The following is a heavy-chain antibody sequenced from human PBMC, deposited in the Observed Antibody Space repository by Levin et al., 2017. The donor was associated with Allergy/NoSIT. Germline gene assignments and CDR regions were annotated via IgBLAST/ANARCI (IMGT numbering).Heavy chain of an antibody. D-gene: IGHD6-19*01. CDR1: EFTFSNYA. V-gene: IGHV3-23*01. CDR3: AKYRPSAVGGHYYGMDV. Sequence: GESLKISCTASEFTFSNYAMNWVRQAPGRGLECVSTITDSGANTYYSDSVKGRFTISRDNSKNTLYLQMNSLRAEDTAVYYCAKYRPSAVGGHYYGMDVWGQGTTVIVSS. J-gene: IGHJ6*02. CDR2: ITDSGANT.